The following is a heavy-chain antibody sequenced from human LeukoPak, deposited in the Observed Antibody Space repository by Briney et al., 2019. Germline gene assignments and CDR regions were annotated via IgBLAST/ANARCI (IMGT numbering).Heavy chain of an antibody. CDR2: IGWNSGTI. V-gene: IGHV3-9*01. D-gene: IGHD3-10*01. CDR3: AKDTTMGW. Sequence: GGSLRLSCAASGFTFDDYAMHWVRQAPGKGLEWVSGIGWNSGTIGYADFVKGRFTISRDNAKNSLYLQMNSLTAEDTALYYCAKDTTMGWWGQGTLVTVSS. J-gene: IGHJ4*02. CDR1: GFTFDDYA.